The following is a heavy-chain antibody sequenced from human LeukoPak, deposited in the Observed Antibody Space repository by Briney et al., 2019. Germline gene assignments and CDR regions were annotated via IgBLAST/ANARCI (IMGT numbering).Heavy chain of an antibody. J-gene: IGHJ4*02. CDR3: TTMRPGY. V-gene: IGHV3-74*01. CDR1: GFTFSSYW. D-gene: IGHD5-12*01. Sequence: PGGSLRLSCAASGFTFSSYWIHWVRPVAGKGLVWVARIKDGGTTTDYADSVKGRFTSSRDDAKNTLYLQMNSLRAEDTAVYYCTTMRPGYWGQGTLVTVSP. CDR2: IKDGGTTT.